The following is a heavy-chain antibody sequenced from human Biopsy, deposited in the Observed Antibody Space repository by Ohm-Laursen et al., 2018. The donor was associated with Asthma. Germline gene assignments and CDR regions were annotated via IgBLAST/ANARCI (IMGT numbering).Heavy chain of an antibody. J-gene: IGHJ4*02. CDR1: GFTVSRDH. CDR2: IYSGGTS. V-gene: IGHV3-53*01. Sequence: SLRLSCTASGFTVSRDHMFWVRQAPGKGLEWVSVIYSGGTSHTADSVKGRFTISRDNSRNTLHLEMNSLRAEDTAVYYCARDGPELPTELDYWGPGTLVTVSS. D-gene: IGHD1-14*01. CDR3: ARDGPELPTELDY.